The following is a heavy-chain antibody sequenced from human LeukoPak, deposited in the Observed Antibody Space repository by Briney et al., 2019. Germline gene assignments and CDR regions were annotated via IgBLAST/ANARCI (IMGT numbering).Heavy chain of an antibody. J-gene: IGHJ4*02. D-gene: IGHD6-6*01. CDR1: GFTFSSYA. Sequence: GGSLRLSCAASGFTFSSYAMHWVRQAPGKGLEWVAVISYDGSNKYYADSVKGRFTISRDNSKNTLYLQMNSLRAEDTAVYYCAGLAPARPVDYWGQGTLVTVSS. CDR3: AGLAPARPVDY. V-gene: IGHV3-30-3*01. CDR2: ISYDGSNK.